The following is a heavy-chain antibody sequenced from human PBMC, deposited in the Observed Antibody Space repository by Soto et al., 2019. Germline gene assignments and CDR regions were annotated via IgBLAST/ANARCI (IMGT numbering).Heavy chain of an antibody. CDR1: GFTFSSYD. CDR2: ISYSGSNK. J-gene: IGHJ3*02. D-gene: IGHD7-27*01. V-gene: IGHV3-30*03. CDR3: ATITGELDI. Sequence: QVQLVESGGGVVQPGRSLRLSCAASGFTFSSYDIHWVRQAPGKGLEWVAVISYSGSNKYYADSVKGRFAISRDNSKNTLYLQMNSRRAEDTAVYYCATITGELDIWGQGTMVTVSS.